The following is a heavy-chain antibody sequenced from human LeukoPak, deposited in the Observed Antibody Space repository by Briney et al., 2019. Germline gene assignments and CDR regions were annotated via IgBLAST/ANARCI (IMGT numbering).Heavy chain of an antibody. J-gene: IGHJ4*02. V-gene: IGHV3-23*01. D-gene: IGHD5-18*01. CDR1: GFTFSDYY. CDR3: AKEWMRLSL. CDR2: ISGSGGST. Sequence: GSLRLSCAASGFTFSDYYMSWIRQAPGKGLEWVSGISGSGGSTGYADSVKGRFIISRDNSKNRLFLQMNSLRAEDTAVYYCAKEWMRLSLWGQGTMVTVSS.